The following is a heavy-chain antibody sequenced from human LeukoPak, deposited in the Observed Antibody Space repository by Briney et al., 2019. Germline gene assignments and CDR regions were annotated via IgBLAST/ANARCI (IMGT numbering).Heavy chain of an antibody. CDR3: ARYVDYYDSSGIPEGFDP. Sequence: TETLSLTCTVSGGSISSYYWSWIRQPPGKGLEWIGYIYYSGSTNYNPSLKSRVTISVDTSKNQFSLKLSSVTAADTAVYYCARYVDYYDSSGIPEGFDPWGQGTLVTVSS. V-gene: IGHV4-59*01. CDR2: IYYSGST. CDR1: GGSISSYY. J-gene: IGHJ5*02. D-gene: IGHD3-22*01.